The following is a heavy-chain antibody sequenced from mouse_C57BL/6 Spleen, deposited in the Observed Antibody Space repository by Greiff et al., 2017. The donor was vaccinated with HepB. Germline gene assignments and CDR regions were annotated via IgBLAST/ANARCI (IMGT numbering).Heavy chain of an antibody. CDR2: ISDGGSYT. CDR3: SDGPFAY. CDR1: GFTFSSYA. D-gene: IGHD3-1*01. V-gene: IGHV5-4*01. J-gene: IGHJ3*01. Sequence: DVQLVESGGGLVKPGGSLKLSCAASGFTFSSYAMSWVRQTPEKRLEWVATISDGGSYTYYPDNVKGRFTISRDNAKNNLYLQMSHLKSEDTAMYYGSDGPFAYWGQGTLVTVSA.